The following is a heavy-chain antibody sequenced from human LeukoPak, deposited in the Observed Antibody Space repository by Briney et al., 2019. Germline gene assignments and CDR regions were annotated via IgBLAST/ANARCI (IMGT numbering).Heavy chain of an antibody. D-gene: IGHD6-19*01. CDR3: ARLQGMAGTEWFDP. V-gene: IGHV1-8*01. CDR1: GYTFTSYD. Sequence: GASVKVSCKASGYTFTSYDINWVRQATGQGLEWMGWMNPNSGNTGYAQKFQGRVTMTRNTSISTAYMELSSLRSEDTAVYYCARLQGMAGTEWFDPWGQGTLVTVSS. J-gene: IGHJ5*02. CDR2: MNPNSGNT.